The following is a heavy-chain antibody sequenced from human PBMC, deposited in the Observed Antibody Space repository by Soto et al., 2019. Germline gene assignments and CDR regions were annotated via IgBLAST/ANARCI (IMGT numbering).Heavy chain of an antibody. V-gene: IGHV4-31*03. CDR3: ARADIVVVVAKRSNYYYYGMDV. CDR1: GGSSSSGGYY. Sequence: PAETLCLTCTVSGGSSSSGGYYWSWIRQHPGKGLEWIGYIYYSGSTYYNPSLKSRVTISVDTSKNQFSLKLSSVTAADTAVYYCARADIVVVVAKRSNYYYYGMDVWGQGTTVTVSS. D-gene: IGHD2-15*01. J-gene: IGHJ6*02. CDR2: IYYSGST.